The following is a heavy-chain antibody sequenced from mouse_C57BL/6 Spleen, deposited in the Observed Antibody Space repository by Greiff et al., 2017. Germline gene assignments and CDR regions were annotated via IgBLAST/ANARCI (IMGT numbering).Heavy chain of an antibody. D-gene: IGHD2-4*01. Sequence: VKLQESGPELVKPGASVKISCKASGYAFSSSWMNWVKQRPGKGLEWIGRIYPGDGDTNYNGKFKGKATLTADKSSSTAYMQLSSLTSEDSAVYFCARSEDYDGGFAYWGQGTLVTVSA. V-gene: IGHV1-82*01. CDR2: IYPGDGDT. J-gene: IGHJ3*01. CDR3: ARSEDYDGGFAY. CDR1: GYAFSSSW.